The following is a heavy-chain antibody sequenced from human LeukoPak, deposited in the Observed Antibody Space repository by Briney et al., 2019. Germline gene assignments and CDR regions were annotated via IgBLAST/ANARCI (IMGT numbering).Heavy chain of an antibody. Sequence: PGGSLRLSCAASGFTVSNNYMSWVRQAPGKGLEWVSVIYSGGNTYYADSVKGRFTISRDNSKNTLYLQMNSLRAEDTAVYYCARGLYYDILTGYYFDYYYYGMDVWGQGTTVTVSS. CDR3: ARGLYYDILTGYYFDYYYYGMDV. V-gene: IGHV3-53*01. CDR2: IYSGGNT. J-gene: IGHJ6*02. CDR1: GFTVSNNY. D-gene: IGHD3-9*01.